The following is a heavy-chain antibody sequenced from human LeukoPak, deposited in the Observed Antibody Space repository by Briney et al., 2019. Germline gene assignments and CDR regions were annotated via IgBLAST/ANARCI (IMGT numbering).Heavy chain of an antibody. CDR1: GFTFSSYS. CDR3: ARDMPHYYDSRGNAFDI. CDR2: ISSSSSYI. J-gene: IGHJ3*02. D-gene: IGHD3-22*01. V-gene: IGHV3-21*01. Sequence: PGGSLRLSCAGSGFTFSSYSMNWVRQAPGKGLEWVSSISSSSSYIYYADSVKGRFTISRDNAKNSLYLQMNSLRAEDTAVYYCARDMPHYYDSRGNAFDIWGQGTMVTVSS.